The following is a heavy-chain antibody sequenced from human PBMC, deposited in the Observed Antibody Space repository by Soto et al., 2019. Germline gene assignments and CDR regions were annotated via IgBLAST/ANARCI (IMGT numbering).Heavy chain of an antibody. D-gene: IGHD3-10*01. CDR3: ARDQGVRGVIITKPYDY. CDR2: ISSSSSYI. V-gene: IGHV3-21*01. Sequence: VGSLRLSCAASGFTFSSYSMNWVRQAPGKGLEWVSSISSSSSYIYYADSVKGRFTISRDNAKNSLYLQMNSLRAEDTAVYYCARDQGVRGVIITKPYDYWGQGTLVTVSS. CDR1: GFTFSSYS. J-gene: IGHJ4*02.